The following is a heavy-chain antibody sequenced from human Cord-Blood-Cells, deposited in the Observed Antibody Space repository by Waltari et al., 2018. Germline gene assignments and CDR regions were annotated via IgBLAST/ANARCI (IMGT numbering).Heavy chain of an antibody. CDR3: ARQSSSWYTNAFDI. CDR1: GGSISSSSYY. V-gene: IGHV4-39*01. J-gene: IGHJ3*02. CDR2: LYYSGGT. Sequence: QLQLQESGPGLVKPSETLSLTCTVSGGSISSSSYYWGWIRQPPGKGLEWIGSLYYSGGTFHNPSLKGRVTISVDTSKNQFSLKLSSVTAADTAVYYCARQSSSWYTNAFDIWGQGTMVTVSS. D-gene: IGHD6-13*01.